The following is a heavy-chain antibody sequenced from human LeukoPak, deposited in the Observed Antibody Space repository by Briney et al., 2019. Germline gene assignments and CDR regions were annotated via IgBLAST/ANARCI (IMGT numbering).Heavy chain of an antibody. CDR1: GGSFSGYY. Sequence: SETLSLTCAVYGGSFSGYYWSWIRQPPGKGLEWIGEINHSGSTNYNPSLKSRVTISVDTSKNQFSLKLSSVTAADTAVHYCARERCSSTSCYFVFGYYYYYMDVWGKGTTVTVSS. CDR3: ARERCSSTSCYFVFGYYYYYMDV. J-gene: IGHJ6*03. V-gene: IGHV4-34*01. D-gene: IGHD2-2*01. CDR2: INHSGST.